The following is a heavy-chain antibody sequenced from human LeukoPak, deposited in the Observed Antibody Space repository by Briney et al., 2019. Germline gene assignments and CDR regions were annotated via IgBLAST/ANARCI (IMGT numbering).Heavy chain of an antibody. V-gene: IGHV1-18*01. CDR2: ISAYNGNT. Sequence: GASVKVSCKASGYTFTSYGISWVRQAPGQGLEWMGWISAYNGNTNYAQKFQGRVTMTRDTSISTAYMELSRLRSDDTAVYYCARGYYDSSGVDYWGQGTLVTVSS. CDR3: ARGYYDSSGVDY. CDR1: GYTFTSYG. D-gene: IGHD3-22*01. J-gene: IGHJ4*02.